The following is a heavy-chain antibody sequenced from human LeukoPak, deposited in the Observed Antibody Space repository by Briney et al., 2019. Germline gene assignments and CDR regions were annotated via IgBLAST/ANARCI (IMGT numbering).Heavy chain of an antibody. CDR2: ISSSSSYI. CDR1: GFTFSSYS. Sequence: GSLRLSCAASGFTFSSYSMNWVRQAPGKGLEWVSSISSSSSYIYYADSVKGRFTISRDNAKSTLYLQMNSLRAEDTAVYYRARDGGDSDAFDIWGQGTMVTVSS. J-gene: IGHJ3*02. CDR3: ARDGGDSDAFDI. V-gene: IGHV3-21*01. D-gene: IGHD2-21*01.